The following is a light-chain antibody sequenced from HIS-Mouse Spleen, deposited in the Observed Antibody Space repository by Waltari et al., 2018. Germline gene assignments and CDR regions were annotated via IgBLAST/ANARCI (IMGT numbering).Light chain of an antibody. CDR2: DVS. V-gene: IGLV2-14*03. CDR1: SSDVGGSNY. J-gene: IGLJ2*01. CDR3: SSYTSSSTYVV. Sequence: QSALTQPASVSGSPGPSITIPCTGTSSDVGGSNYVPWYQQHPGKAPKLMIYDVSNRPSGVSNRFSGSKSGNTASLTISGLQAEDEADYYCSSYTSSSTYVVFGGGTKLTVL.